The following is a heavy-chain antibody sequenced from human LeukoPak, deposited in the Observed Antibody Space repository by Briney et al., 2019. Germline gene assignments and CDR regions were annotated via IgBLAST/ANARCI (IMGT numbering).Heavy chain of an antibody. D-gene: IGHD3-16*01. CDR2: TYYRSKWYN. CDR1: GDSVSNNRVS. CDR3: ARDWGTLTDGFDI. J-gene: IGHJ3*02. Sequence: SQTLSPTCAISGDSVSNNRVSWNWVRQSPSRGLEWLGRTYYRSKWYNDYAISVRSRITINPDTSKNQFSLQLNSVTPEDTAVYYCARDWGTLTDGFDIWGQGTMVIVSS. V-gene: IGHV6-1*01.